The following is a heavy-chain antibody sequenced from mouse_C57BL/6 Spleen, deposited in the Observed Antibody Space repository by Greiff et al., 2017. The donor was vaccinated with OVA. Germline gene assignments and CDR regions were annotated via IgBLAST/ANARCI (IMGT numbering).Heavy chain of an antibody. J-gene: IGHJ4*01. CDR1: GYSITSGYY. D-gene: IGHD1-1*01. Sequence: EVKLMESGPGLVKPSQSLSLTCSVTGYSITSGYYWNWIRQFPGNKLEWMGYISYDGSNNYNPSLKNRISITRDTSKNQFFLKLNSVTTEDTATYYCARGYYGSSYSAMDYWGQGTSVTVSS. CDR2: ISYDGSN. CDR3: ARGYYGSSYSAMDY. V-gene: IGHV3-6*01.